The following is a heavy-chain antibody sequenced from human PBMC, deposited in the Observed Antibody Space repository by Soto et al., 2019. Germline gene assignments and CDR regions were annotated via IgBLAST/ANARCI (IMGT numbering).Heavy chain of an antibody. CDR3: AKAHCSGGSCYSGNWFDP. D-gene: IGHD2-15*01. CDR1: GFTFSSYA. Sequence: PGGSLRLSCAASGFTFSSYAMSWVRQAPGKGLEWVSAISGSGGSTYYADSVKGRFTISRDNSKNTLYLQMNSLRAEDTAVYYCAKAHCSGGSCYSGNWFDPWGQGPLVTVSS. V-gene: IGHV3-23*01. J-gene: IGHJ5*02. CDR2: ISGSGGST.